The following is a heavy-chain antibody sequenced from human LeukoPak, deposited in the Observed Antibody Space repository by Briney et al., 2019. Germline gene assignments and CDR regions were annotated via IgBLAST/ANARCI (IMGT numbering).Heavy chain of an antibody. V-gene: IGHV4-39*02. CDR2: ISYSGGT. CDR1: NGSIINNNHY. CDR3: AREVEYYDSSGYRPHAFDI. D-gene: IGHD3-22*01. J-gene: IGHJ3*02. Sequence: SETLSLTCTVSNGSIINNNHYWGWTRQPPGKGLEWIGSISYSGGTAYNPSLRSRVTISVDTSKNQFSLKVNSVTAADTAVYYCAREVEYYDSSGYRPHAFDIWGQGTLVTVSS.